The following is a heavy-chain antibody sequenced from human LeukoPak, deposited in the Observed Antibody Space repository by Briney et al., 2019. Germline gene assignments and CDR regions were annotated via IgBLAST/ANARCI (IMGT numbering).Heavy chain of an antibody. CDR2: LSDSGTGT. V-gene: IGHV3-23*01. CDR1: GFTFSNFA. CDR3: AKGGARWELPNFDY. D-gene: IGHD1-26*01. Sequence: GGSLRLSCAASGFTFSNFAMSWVRQAPGRGLEWVSSLSDSGTGTFYTDSVKGRFTISRDTSKNTLFLQMNSLRAEDTAVYYCAKGGARWELPNFDYWGQGTLVTVSS. J-gene: IGHJ4*02.